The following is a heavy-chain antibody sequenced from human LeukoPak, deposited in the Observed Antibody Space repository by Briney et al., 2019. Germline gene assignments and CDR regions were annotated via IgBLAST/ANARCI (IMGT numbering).Heavy chain of an antibody. J-gene: IGHJ3*02. CDR1: GYTFTSYD. CDR3: ARARGYGDHDAFDI. Sequence: ASVKVSCKASGYTFTSYDINWVRQATGQGPEWMGWMNPNSGNTGYAQKFQGRVTMTRNTSISTAYMELSSLRSEDTAVYYCARARGYGDHDAFDIWGQGTMVTVSS. V-gene: IGHV1-8*01. D-gene: IGHD4-17*01. CDR2: MNPNSGNT.